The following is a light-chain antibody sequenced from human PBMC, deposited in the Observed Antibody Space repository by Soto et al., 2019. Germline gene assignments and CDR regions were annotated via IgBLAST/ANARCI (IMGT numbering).Light chain of an antibody. CDR2: SAS. CDR1: QSLLYIDGYNY. CDR3: MQARQTPFT. J-gene: IGKJ3*01. V-gene: IGKV2-28*01. Sequence: DIVMTQSPVSLAVTPGEPASISCTSSQSLLYIDGYNYLDWYLQKPGQPPQLLIYSASNRASGVPDRFSGSGSGTDFTLTISRVEAEDVGVYFCMQARQTPFTFGPGTKVDIK.